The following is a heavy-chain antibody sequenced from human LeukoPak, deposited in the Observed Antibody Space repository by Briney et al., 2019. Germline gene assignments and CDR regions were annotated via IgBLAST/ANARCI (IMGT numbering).Heavy chain of an antibody. D-gene: IGHD3-22*01. CDR3: AREGVGYYDSSGYRFDY. CDR2: INPSGGRT. CDR1: GYTFTRYF. Sequence: ASVKVSCKASGYTFTRYFMHWVRQAPGQGLEWMGIINPSGGRTRYVQKFQGRVTMTRDTSTSTVYMEVSSLRSEDTAVYYCAREGVGYYDSSGYRFDYWGQGTLVTVSS. J-gene: IGHJ4*02. V-gene: IGHV1-46*01.